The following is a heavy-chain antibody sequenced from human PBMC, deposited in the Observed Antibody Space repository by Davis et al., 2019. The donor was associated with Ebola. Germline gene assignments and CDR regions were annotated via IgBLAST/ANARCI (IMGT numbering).Heavy chain of an antibody. V-gene: IGHV3-73*01. D-gene: IGHD3-10*01. J-gene: IGHJ4*02. CDR1: GFTFSGSA. Sequence: GESLKISCAASGFTFSGSAMHWVRQASGKGLEWVGRIRSKANSYATAYAASVKGRSTISRDDSKNTAYLQMNSLKTEDTAVYYCTFGLSVDYWGQGTLVTVSS. CDR2: IRSKANSYAT. CDR3: TFGLSVDY.